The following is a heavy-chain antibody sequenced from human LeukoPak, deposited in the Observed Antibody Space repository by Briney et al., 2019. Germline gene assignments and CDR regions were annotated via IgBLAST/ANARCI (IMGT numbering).Heavy chain of an antibody. D-gene: IGHD4-17*01. J-gene: IGHJ4*02. CDR3: TGDYGDYVIGH. Sequence: PSETLSLTCTVSGGSISSTTYYWGWIRPPPGKGLEWNGSMHYSGSTYYNPSLNSRVTISLDTSKNLFSLRLSSVTAADTAVYYCTGDYGDYVIGHWGQGTLVTVSS. V-gene: IGHV4-39*01. CDR1: GGSISSTTYY. CDR2: MHYSGST.